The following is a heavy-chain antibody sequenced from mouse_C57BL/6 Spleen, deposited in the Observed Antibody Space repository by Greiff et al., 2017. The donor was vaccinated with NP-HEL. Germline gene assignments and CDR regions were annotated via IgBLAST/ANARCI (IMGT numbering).Heavy chain of an antibody. V-gene: IGHV1-55*01. D-gene: IGHD2-4*01. CDR2: IYPGSGST. J-gene: IGHJ4*01. CDR3: AREDDYDGDYAMDY. CDR1: GYTFTSYW. Sequence: VQLQQPGAELVKPGASVKMSCKASGYTFTSYWITWVKQRPGQGLEWIGDIYPGSGSTNYNEKFKSKATLTVDTSSSTAYMQLSSLTSEDSAVYYCAREDDYDGDYAMDYWGQGTSVTVSS.